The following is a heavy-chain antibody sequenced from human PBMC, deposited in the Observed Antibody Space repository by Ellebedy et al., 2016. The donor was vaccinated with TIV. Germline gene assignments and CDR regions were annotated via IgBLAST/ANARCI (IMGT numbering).Heavy chain of an antibody. V-gene: IGHV3-48*02. D-gene: IGHD1-26*01. CDR1: GFTFSTYS. Sequence: GESLKISXAASGFTFSTYSMNWVRQAPGKGLEWLAFSVGIGTTKYYADSVNGRFTISRDNDKNSVYLQMNSLRDDDTAMYYCARRGNYLGDAFGIWGQGTMVAVSS. J-gene: IGHJ3*02. CDR3: ARRGNYLGDAFGI. CDR2: SVGIGTTK.